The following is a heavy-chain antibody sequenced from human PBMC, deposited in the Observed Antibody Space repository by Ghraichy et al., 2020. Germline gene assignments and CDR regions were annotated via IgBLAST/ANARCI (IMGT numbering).Heavy chain of an antibody. CDR2: IYSSGST. D-gene: IGHD1-26*01. V-gene: IGHV4-59*08. J-gene: IGHJ6*02. Sequence: TLSLTCTVSGDSISNFYWSWIRQPPGKGLEWIGYIYSSGSTSYNPSLKSRVTMSADTSKNQISLKLSSVTATDTAVYYCARRRSGSFYHYTMDVWGQGTTVTVSS. CDR1: GDSISNFY. CDR3: ARRRSGSFYHYTMDV.